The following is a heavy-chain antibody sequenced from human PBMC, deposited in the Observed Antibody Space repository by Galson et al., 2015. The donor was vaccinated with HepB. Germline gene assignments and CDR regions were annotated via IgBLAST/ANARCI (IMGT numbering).Heavy chain of an antibody. CDR2: VKQDGSEK. CDR3: ARVRGYGSGYHSSFDY. Sequence: SLRLSCAASGFTFNTYWMSWVRQAPGKGLEWVANVKQDGSEKYYVDSVKGRFTISRDNARNSLHLQMNSLRADDTAVYYCARVRGYGSGYHSSFDYWGQVTLVTVSS. J-gene: IGHJ4*02. D-gene: IGHD3-22*01. V-gene: IGHV3-7*01. CDR1: GFTFNTYW.